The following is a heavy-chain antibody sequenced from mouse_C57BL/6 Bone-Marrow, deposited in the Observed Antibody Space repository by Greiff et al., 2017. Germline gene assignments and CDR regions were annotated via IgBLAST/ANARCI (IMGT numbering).Heavy chain of an antibody. CDR2: IYPGDGDT. D-gene: IGHD2-4*01. CDR1: GYAFSSSW. Sequence: VQLVESGPELVKPGASVKISCKASGYAFSSSWMNWVKQRPGKGLEWIGRIYPGDGDTNYNGKFKGKATLTADKSSSTAYMQLSSLTSEDSAVYFCARWNYDYDVGFAYWGQGTLVTVSA. CDR3: ARWNYDYDVGFAY. J-gene: IGHJ3*01. V-gene: IGHV1-82*01.